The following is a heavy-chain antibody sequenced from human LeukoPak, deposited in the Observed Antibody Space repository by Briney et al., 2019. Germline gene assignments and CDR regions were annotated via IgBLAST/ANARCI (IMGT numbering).Heavy chain of an antibody. CDR3: ARETVVVRGGFDY. J-gene: IGHJ4*02. V-gene: IGHV3-48*03. Sequence: PGGSLRLSCAASGFTFSSYEMNWVRQAPGKGLEWVSYISSSGSTIYYADSVKGRFTISRDNAKNSLYLQMNSLRAEDTAVYYCARETVVVRGGFDYWGQGTLVTVSS. CDR1: GFTFSSYE. CDR2: ISSSGSTI. D-gene: IGHD2-21*01.